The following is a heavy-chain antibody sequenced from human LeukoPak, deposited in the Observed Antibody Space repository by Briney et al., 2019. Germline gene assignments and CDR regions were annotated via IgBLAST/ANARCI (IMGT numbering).Heavy chain of an antibody. D-gene: IGHD5-12*01. CDR3: VRDGGVSGYDLLDY. CDR1: GFTFSNYW. J-gene: IGHJ4*02. Sequence: GGSLRLSCAASGFTFSNYWMHWVRQAPGKGLVWVSRINSDGSSRNYADSVKGRFTISRDNAKNTLYLQMNSLRVEDTAVYYCVRDGGVSGYDLLDYWGQGTLVTVSS. CDR2: INSDGSSR. V-gene: IGHV3-74*01.